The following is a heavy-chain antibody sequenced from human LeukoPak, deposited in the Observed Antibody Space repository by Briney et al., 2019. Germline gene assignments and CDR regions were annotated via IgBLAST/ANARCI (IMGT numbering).Heavy chain of an antibody. J-gene: IGHJ4*02. Sequence: GGSLRLSCAASGFTFSSYAMSWVRQAPGKGPEWVSAISGSGGSTYYADSVKGRFTISRDNSKNTLYLQMNSLRAEDTAVYYCAKAEWLRSAEYYFDYWGQGTLVTVSS. CDR1: GFTFSSYA. CDR2: ISGSGGST. D-gene: IGHD5-12*01. V-gene: IGHV3-23*01. CDR3: AKAEWLRSAEYYFDY.